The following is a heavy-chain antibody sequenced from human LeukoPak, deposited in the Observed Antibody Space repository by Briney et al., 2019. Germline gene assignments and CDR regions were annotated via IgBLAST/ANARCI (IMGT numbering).Heavy chain of an antibody. Sequence: GGSLRLSCAASGFTFSSYWMHWVRQTPGKGLVWVSRIKGDGSDTLYADSVKGRFTISRDNSKNTLYLQTSSLGVNDTAVYYCARASTTVPNLLDYWGQGALVSVSS. CDR1: GFTFSSYW. J-gene: IGHJ4*02. CDR2: IKGDGSDT. CDR3: ARASTTVPNLLDY. D-gene: IGHD4-17*01. V-gene: IGHV3-74*01.